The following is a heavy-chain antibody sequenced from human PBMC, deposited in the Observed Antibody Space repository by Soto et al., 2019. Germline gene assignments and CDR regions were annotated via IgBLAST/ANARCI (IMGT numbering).Heavy chain of an antibody. CDR1: GFTFSSYG. Sequence: GGSLRLSCAASGFTFSSYGMHWVRQAPGKGLEWVAVISYDGSNKYYADSVKGRFTISRENAKNSLYLQMNSLRAGDTAVYYCARVLRGYSGFEDYFDYWGQGA. V-gene: IGHV3-30*03. J-gene: IGHJ4*02. CDR3: ARVLRGYSGFEDYFDY. D-gene: IGHD5-12*01. CDR2: ISYDGSNK.